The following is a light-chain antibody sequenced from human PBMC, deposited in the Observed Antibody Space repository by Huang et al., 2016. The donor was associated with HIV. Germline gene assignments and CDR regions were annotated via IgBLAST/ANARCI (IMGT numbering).Light chain of an antibody. CDR1: QSLLYRSNNKND. CDR3: QQYYNTPFT. V-gene: IGKV4-1*01. CDR2: SAS. J-gene: IGKJ3*01. Sequence: DIVMTQSPDSLAVSLGERAALNCKSSQSLLYRSNNKNDLAWYQQKPGHPPKLLIYSASTLDSGVPDRFSGGGSGTDFTLTISSLQAADVAVYYCQQYYNTPFTFGPGTKVDIK.